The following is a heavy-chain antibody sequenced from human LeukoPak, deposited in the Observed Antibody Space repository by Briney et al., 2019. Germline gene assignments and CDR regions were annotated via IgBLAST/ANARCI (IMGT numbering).Heavy chain of an antibody. D-gene: IGHD6-19*01. J-gene: IGHJ4*02. CDR3: AKDEGGSGPFDY. CDR2: ISYDGTNK. CDR1: GFTFSSYG. Sequence: GGSLRLSCAASGFTFSSYGMHWVRQAPGKGLEWVAVISYDGTNKYYANSVKGRFTISRDNSKNTLYLQMNSLRAEDTAVYYCAKDEGGSGPFDYWGQGTLVTVSS. V-gene: IGHV3-30*18.